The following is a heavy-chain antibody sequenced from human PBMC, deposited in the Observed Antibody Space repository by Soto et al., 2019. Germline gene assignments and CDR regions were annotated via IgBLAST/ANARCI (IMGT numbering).Heavy chain of an antibody. Sequence: QVQLVESGGGVVQPGRSLRLSCAASGFTFSSYGMHWVRQAPGKGLEWVAVIWYDGSNKYYADSVKGRFTISRDNSKHTLYLQMNSLRAEDTAVYYCARDLIVYSSGWSPTRGMDVWGQGTTVTVSS. CDR3: ARDLIVYSSGWSPTRGMDV. J-gene: IGHJ6*02. D-gene: IGHD6-19*01. CDR1: GFTFSSYG. CDR2: IWYDGSNK. V-gene: IGHV3-33*01.